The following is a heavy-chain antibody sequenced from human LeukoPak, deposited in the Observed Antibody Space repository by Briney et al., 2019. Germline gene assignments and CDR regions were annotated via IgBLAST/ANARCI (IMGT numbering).Heavy chain of an antibody. CDR3: ARINNYGDYDNTFDM. Sequence: SVKVSCKASGGTFSSYAISWVRQAPGQGLEWMGGIIPIFGTANYAQKFQGRVTITADKSTSTAYMELSSLRSEDTAVYYCARINNYGDYDNTFDMWGQGTMVTVSS. CDR2: IIPIFGTA. D-gene: IGHD4-17*01. V-gene: IGHV1-69*06. J-gene: IGHJ3*02. CDR1: GGTFSSYA.